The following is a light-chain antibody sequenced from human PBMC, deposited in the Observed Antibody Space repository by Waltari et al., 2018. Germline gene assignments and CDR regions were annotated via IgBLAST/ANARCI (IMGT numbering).Light chain of an antibody. CDR3: QQYNNWPYT. V-gene: IGKV3-15*01. CDR2: GAS. Sequence: EIVMTQSPATLSVSPGERATLSCRASQSISTNLAWYQQKSGHAPSLLVYGASTRATGIPARFSGSGSGTECSLTISSLQSEDFAVYDCQQYNNWPYTFGQGTKLEIK. CDR1: QSISTN. J-gene: IGKJ2*01.